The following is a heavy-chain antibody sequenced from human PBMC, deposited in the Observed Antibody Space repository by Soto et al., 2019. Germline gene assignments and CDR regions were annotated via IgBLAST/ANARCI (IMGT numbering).Heavy chain of an antibody. Sequence: EVQLVESGGGLIQPGGSLRLSCAASGFTVSSNYMSWDRQAPGKGLEWVSVIYSGGSTYYADSVKGRFTISRDNSKNTLYLQMNSLRAEDTAVYYCARGEIAVAGTFDYWGQGTLVTVSS. CDR3: ARGEIAVAGTFDY. CDR2: IYSGGST. CDR1: GFTVSSNY. D-gene: IGHD6-19*01. V-gene: IGHV3-53*01. J-gene: IGHJ4*02.